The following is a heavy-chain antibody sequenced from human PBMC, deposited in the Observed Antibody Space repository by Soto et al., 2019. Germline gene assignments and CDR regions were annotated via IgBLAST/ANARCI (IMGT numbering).Heavy chain of an antibody. CDR1: GDSVSSNSAA. V-gene: IGHV6-1*01. CDR3: AAYYYDSSGYITRGSVDY. J-gene: IGHJ4*02. Sequence: SQTLSLTCAISGDSVSSNSAAWNWIRQSPSKGLEWLGRTYYRSKWYNDYAVSVKSRITINPDTSKNQFSLQLNSMTPEDTAVYYCAAYYYDSSGYITRGSVDYWGQRTLVTVSS. D-gene: IGHD3-22*01. CDR2: TYYRSKWYN.